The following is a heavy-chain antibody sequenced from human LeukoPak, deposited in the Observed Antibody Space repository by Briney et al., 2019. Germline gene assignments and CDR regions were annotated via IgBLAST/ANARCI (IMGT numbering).Heavy chain of an antibody. J-gene: IGHJ4*02. CDR1: GFTLRNYA. Sequence: PGGSLRLSCAASGFTLRNYAMSWVRQAPGKGLEWVSSIGAGDKYTYYADSVKGRFTISRDNSKNTLYLQMNSLRAEDTAVYYCAKASYPFINYGDYAFDYWGQGTLVTVSS. D-gene: IGHD4-17*01. CDR3: AKASYPFINYGDYAFDY. V-gene: IGHV3-23*01. CDR2: IGAGDKYT.